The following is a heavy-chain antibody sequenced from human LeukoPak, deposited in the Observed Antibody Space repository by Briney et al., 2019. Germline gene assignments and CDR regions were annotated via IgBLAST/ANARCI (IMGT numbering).Heavy chain of an antibody. CDR3: ARELKADY. CDR2: ISYDGSNK. CDR1: GFTFSSYA. Sequence: GGSLRLSCAASGFTFSSYAMHWVRQAPGKGLEWVAVISYDGSNKYYADSVKGRFTISRDNSKNTLYLQMNSLRAEDTAVYYCARELKADYWGQGTLVTVSS. V-gene: IGHV3-30*04. J-gene: IGHJ4*02.